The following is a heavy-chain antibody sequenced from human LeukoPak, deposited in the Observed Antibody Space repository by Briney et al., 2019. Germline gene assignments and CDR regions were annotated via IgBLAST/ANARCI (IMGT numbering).Heavy chain of an antibody. J-gene: IGHJ4*02. CDR1: GFTFSNHA. Sequence: GGSLRLSCAASGFTFSNHAIYWVRQAPGEGLEWVAIISYDGSSAYYADSVKGRFTISRDNAKNTLYLQMNSLRDEDTAVYYCARDSSDPSSWPYYCDYWGQGTLVTVSS. D-gene: IGHD6-13*01. V-gene: IGHV3-30-3*01. CDR2: ISYDGSSA. CDR3: ARDSSDPSSWPYYCDY.